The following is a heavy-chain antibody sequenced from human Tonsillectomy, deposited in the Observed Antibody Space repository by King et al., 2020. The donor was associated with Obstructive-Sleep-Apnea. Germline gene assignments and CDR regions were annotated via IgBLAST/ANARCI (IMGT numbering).Heavy chain of an antibody. CDR1: GGSISSGGYY. Sequence: VQLQESGPGLVKPSQTLSLTCTVSGGSISSGGYYWSWIRQYPGKGLEWIGYIYYSGSTYYNPSLESRATISVDTSKNQFFLRLSSVTAADTAVYYCARVPGQYDAFDIWGQGTMVTVSS. CDR2: IYYSGST. J-gene: IGHJ3*02. CDR3: ARVPGQYDAFDI. V-gene: IGHV4-31*03.